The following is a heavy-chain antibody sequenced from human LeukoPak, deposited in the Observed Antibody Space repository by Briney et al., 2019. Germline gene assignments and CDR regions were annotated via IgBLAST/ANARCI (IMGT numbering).Heavy chain of an antibody. V-gene: IGHV1-18*01. J-gene: IGHJ6*02. CDR2: ISAYNGNT. D-gene: IGHD6-13*01. CDR1: GYTFTSYG. Sequence: ASVKVSCKASGYTFTSYGISWVRQAPGQGLEWVGWISAYNGNTNYAQKLQGRVTMTTDTSTSTAYMELRSLRSDDTAVYYCARDYRSSWYYYYGMDVWGQGTTVTVSS. CDR3: ARDYRSSWYYYYGMDV.